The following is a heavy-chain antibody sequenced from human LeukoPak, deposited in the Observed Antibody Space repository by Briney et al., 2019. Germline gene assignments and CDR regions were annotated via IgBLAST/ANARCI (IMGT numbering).Heavy chain of an antibody. D-gene: IGHD2-2*01. J-gene: IGHJ4*02. Sequence: GQSMRLSCAASGFTFSAFEMNCVRPVPGKGRGWFSYITSGGGTNYYAESVKGRFTISRDNAKNSLYLQMNSLRADDTATYYCARGFNYAFDYWGQGTLVTVSS. V-gene: IGHV3-48*03. CDR2: ITSGGGTN. CDR1: GFTFSAFE. CDR3: ARGFNYAFDY.